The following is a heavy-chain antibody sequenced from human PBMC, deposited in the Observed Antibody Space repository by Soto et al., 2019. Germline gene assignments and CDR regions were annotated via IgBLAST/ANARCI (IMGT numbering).Heavy chain of an antibody. CDR1: GFTFSNYA. D-gene: IGHD3-22*01. Sequence: EVQLVESGGGLVQPGGSLRVSYAASGFTFSNYAMTWVRQTRGKGLEWVSTISSGVGTTYYADSVKGRFTMSIDNSKNTLYLQINSLRAEDTALYYCAKYRYDDSSGRNFDDWGQGTLVPVSS. J-gene: IGHJ4*01. CDR3: AKYRYDDSSGRNFDD. V-gene: IGHV3-23*04. CDR2: ISSGVGTT.